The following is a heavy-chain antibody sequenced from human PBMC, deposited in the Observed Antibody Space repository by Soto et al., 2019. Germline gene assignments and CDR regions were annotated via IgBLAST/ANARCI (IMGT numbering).Heavy chain of an antibody. D-gene: IGHD3-3*01. V-gene: IGHV3-72*01. J-gene: IGHJ5*02. Sequence: EVQLVESGGGLVQPGGSLRLSCAASGFTFSDYYMDWVRQAPGKGLEWVGRIRNKVKSYSTEYAASVKGRFILSRDDSNNSLYLQMNSLKTEDTAVYYCVRDRNWSHESWGLGTLVPVSS. CDR2: IRNKVKSYST. CDR1: GFTFSDYY. CDR3: VRDRNWSHES.